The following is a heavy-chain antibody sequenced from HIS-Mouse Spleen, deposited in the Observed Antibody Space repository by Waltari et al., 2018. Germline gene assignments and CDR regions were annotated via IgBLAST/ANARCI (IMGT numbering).Heavy chain of an antibody. Sequence: QLQLQESGPGLVKPSETLSLTCTVSGGSIRSRSPYWRWIRQPPGTGLAWIGSIYYSGSTYYNPSLKSRVTISVDTSKNQFSLKLSSVTAADTAVYYCAREIPYSSSWYDWYFDLWGRGTLVTVSS. CDR1: GGSIRSRSPY. D-gene: IGHD6-13*01. CDR3: AREIPYSSSWYDWYFDL. CDR2: IYYSGST. V-gene: IGHV4-39*07. J-gene: IGHJ2*01.